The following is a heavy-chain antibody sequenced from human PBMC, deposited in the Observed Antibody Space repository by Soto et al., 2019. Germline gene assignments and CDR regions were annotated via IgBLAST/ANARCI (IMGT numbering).Heavy chain of an antibody. J-gene: IGHJ4*02. CDR2: ISHGATRK. Sequence: GGSLRLSCAASRFTFSDYGMHWVRQAPGKGLEWVAGISHGATRKSYSDSVKGRFIISRDNSKKMLYLQLNSLRRDDTAVYYCAKDWVGGSNRYQLDYWGRGALVTVSS. CDR3: AKDWVGGSNRYQLDY. V-gene: IGHV3-30*18. CDR1: RFTFSDYG. D-gene: IGHD4-4*01.